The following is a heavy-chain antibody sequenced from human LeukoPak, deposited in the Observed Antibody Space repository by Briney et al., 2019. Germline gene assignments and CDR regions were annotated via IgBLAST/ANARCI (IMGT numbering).Heavy chain of an antibody. V-gene: IGHV1-18*01. D-gene: IGHD6-19*01. CDR2: ISAYNGYT. CDR1: GYTFTNYY. Sequence: RASVKVSCKASGYTFTNYYITWVRQAPGQGLEWMGWISAYNGYTNYAQKFQGRVTMTTDTSTSTVYMDLRSLRSDDTAVYYCARGTSSGSDYWGQGTLVTVSS. J-gene: IGHJ4*02. CDR3: ARGTSSGSDY.